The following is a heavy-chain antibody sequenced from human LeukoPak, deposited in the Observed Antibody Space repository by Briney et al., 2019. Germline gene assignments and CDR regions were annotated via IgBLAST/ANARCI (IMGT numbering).Heavy chain of an antibody. CDR3: ARDRGDLDY. J-gene: IGHJ4*02. CDR2: INPNNGNL. V-gene: IGHV1-8*03. Sequence: ASVKVSCKTSGYTFKNFVMNWVRQAPGQGLEWMGWINPNNGNLGYAQKFQGRVTITRNTPISTAYMELSSLTSEDTAVYYCARDRGDLDYWGQGTLVTVSS. CDR1: GYTFKNFV.